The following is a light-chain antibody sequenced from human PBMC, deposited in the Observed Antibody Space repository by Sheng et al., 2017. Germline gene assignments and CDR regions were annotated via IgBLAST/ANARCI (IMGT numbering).Light chain of an antibody. Sequence: DIQMTQSPSSLSASVGDRVTITCQASQDISNYLNWYQQKPGKAPKLLIYDASNLETGVPSRFSGSGSGTEFSLTISSLQPEDFATYYCQQAVSFPYTFGQGTKLEIK. CDR1: QDISNY. V-gene: IGKV1-33*01. CDR2: DAS. CDR3: QQAVSFPYT. J-gene: IGKJ2*01.